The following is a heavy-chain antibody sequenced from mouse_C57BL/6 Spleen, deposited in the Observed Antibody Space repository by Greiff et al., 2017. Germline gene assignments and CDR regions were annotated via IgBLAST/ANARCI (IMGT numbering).Heavy chain of an antibody. D-gene: IGHD2-3*01. CDR2: IRSKSNNYAT. V-gene: IGHV10-1*01. CDR1: GFSFNTYA. J-gene: IGHJ4*01. CDR3: VRHDGYSYAMDY. Sequence: EVMLVESGGGLVQPKGSLKLSCAASGFSFNTYAMNWVRQAPGKGLEWVARIRSKSNNYATYYADSVKDRFTISRDDSESMLYLQMNNLKTADTAMYYCVRHDGYSYAMDYWGQGTSVTVSS.